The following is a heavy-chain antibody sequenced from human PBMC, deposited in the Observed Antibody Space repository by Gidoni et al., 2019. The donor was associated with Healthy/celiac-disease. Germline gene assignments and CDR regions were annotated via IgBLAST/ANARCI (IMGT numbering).Heavy chain of an antibody. D-gene: IGHD3-22*01. V-gene: IGHV1-69*02. CDR2: IIPILGIA. J-gene: IGHJ4*02. Sequence: QVQLVQPGAEVTQPGSSVKVSCNTSAGTFISYTLSWVRQAPGLGLEWMGRIIPILGIANYAQKFQGRVTITADKSTSTAYMELSSLRSEDTAVYYCARGRGYDSSGYQSHYWGQGTLVTVSS. CDR3: ARGRGYDSSGYQSHY. CDR1: AGTFISYT.